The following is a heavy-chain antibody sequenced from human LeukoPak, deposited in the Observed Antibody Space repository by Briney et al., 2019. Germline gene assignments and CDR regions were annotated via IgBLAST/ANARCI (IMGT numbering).Heavy chain of an antibody. D-gene: IGHD3-10*01. CDR2: INPNSGGT. V-gene: IGHV1-2*02. CDR1: GYTFTDYY. Sequence: ASVKVSCKASGYTFTDYYMHWVRQAPGQGLEWMGWINPNSGGTKYAQKLQGRVTMTRDTSISTAYMELSRLTSDDTAVYYCARGPHFHYSGSGSLRHWFDPWGQGTLVTVSS. J-gene: IGHJ5*02. CDR3: ARGPHFHYSGSGSLRHWFDP.